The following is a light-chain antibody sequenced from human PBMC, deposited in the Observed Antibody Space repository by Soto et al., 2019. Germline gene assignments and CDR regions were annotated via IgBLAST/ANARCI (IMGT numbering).Light chain of an antibody. Sequence: DVQMTQSPSSLSASLGDRVTITCRASQTISLYLNWYQQKSEKAPKLLIYEASNLDTGVPSRFSGSGSGTEFTLTISSLQPDDFATYYCQQYNSYSYTFGQGTKVDIK. CDR2: EAS. CDR3: QQYNSYSYT. CDR1: QTISLY. J-gene: IGKJ2*01. V-gene: IGKV1-5*01.